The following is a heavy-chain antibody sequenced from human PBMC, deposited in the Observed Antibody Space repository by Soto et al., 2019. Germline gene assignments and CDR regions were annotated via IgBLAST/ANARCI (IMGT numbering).Heavy chain of an antibody. V-gene: IGHV4-31*03. D-gene: IGHD2-2*01. J-gene: IGHJ6*03. CDR1: GGSISSGGYY. Sequence: PSETLSLTCTVSGGSISSGGYYWSWIRQHPGKGLEWIGYIYYSGSTYYNPSLKSRVTISVDTSKNQFSLKLSSVTAADTAVYYCARGEYQLLSYYYYMDVWGKGTTVTVSS. CDR3: ARGEYQLLSYYYYMDV. CDR2: IYYSGST.